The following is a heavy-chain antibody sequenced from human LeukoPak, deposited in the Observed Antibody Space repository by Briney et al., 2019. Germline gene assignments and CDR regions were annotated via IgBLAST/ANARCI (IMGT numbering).Heavy chain of an antibody. D-gene: IGHD2-15*01. CDR1: GHTFTAYY. CDR2: INPNSGGT. V-gene: IGHV1-2*02. Sequence: GASVKVSCKASGHTFTAYYMFWVRQAPGQGLEWMGWINPNSGGTNYAQKFQDRVTMTGDTPISTAYMELSRLRSDDTAIYYCARDPGYCSSGSCSNLAFDIWGQGTMVTVSS. CDR3: ARDPGYCSSGSCSNLAFDI. J-gene: IGHJ3*02.